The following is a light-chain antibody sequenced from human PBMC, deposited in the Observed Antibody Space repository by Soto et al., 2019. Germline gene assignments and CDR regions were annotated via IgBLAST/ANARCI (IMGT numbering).Light chain of an antibody. V-gene: IGKV3-20*01. CDR3: QHYVNPPPIT. CDR1: QSVSSSY. Sequence: EIVLTQSPGTLSLSPGERATLSCRASQSVSSSYLAWYHQKPGQAPRLLIYGVSSRATGIPDRFSGSGSGTDFTLTISRLEPEDFAVYYCQHYVNPPPITFGQLTRLEIK. J-gene: IGKJ5*01. CDR2: GVS.